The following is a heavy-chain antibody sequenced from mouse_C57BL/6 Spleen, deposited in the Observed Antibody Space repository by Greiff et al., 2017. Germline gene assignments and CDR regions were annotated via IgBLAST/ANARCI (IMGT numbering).Heavy chain of an antibody. CDR2: IDPSDSYT. V-gene: IGHV1-50*01. CDR1: GYTFTSYW. CDR3: ARRGRYFDD. J-gene: IGHJ2*01. Sequence: VQLQQPGAELVKPGASVKLSCKASGYTFTSYWMQWVKQRPGQGLEWIGEIDPSDSYTNYNQKFKGKATLTVDTSSSTAYMQLSSLTSDDSAVYYCARRGRYFDDWGQGTTLTGSS.